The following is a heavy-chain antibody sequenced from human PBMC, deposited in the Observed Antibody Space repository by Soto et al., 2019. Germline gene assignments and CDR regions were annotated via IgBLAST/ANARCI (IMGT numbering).Heavy chain of an antibody. CDR2: TSNSGST. Sequence: TSETLSLTCTVSGGSITSTSYYWSWIRQHPGEGLEWIGFTSNSGSTSYNPSLKSRVTISLDTSSNQFSLNLESVTAADTAVYYCARDKITGLFDYWGQGTLVTVSS. D-gene: IGHD2-8*02. CDR1: GGSITSTSYY. J-gene: IGHJ4*02. CDR3: ARDKITGLFDY. V-gene: IGHV4-31*03.